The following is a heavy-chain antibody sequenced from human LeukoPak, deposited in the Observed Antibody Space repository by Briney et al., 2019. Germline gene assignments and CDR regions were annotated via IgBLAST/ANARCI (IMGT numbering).Heavy chain of an antibody. J-gene: IGHJ4*02. V-gene: IGHV4-34*01. CDR2: INHSGST. CDR3: ARDVGYCSSTSCYAGILDY. Sequence: SETLSLTCAVYGGSFSGYYWSWIRQPPGKGLEWIGEINHSGSTNYNPSLKSRVTTSVDTSKNQFSLKLSSVTAADTAVYYCARDVGYCSSTSCYAGILDYWGQGTLVTVSS. D-gene: IGHD2-2*01. CDR1: GGSFSGYY.